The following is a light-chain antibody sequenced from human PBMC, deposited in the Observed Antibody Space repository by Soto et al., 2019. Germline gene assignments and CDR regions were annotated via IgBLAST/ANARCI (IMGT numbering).Light chain of an antibody. V-gene: IGLV2-14*01. CDR1: SSVVGGYDY. J-gene: IGLJ1*01. Sequence: QSVLTQPASVSGSPGQSITISCTGTSSVVGGYDYVSWYQIHPGKAPKLMVFEVSNRPSGVSYRFSGSKSGNTASLTISGLQAEDEADYFCSSYSISTAYLFGTGTKGTVL. CDR3: SSYSISTAYL. CDR2: EVS.